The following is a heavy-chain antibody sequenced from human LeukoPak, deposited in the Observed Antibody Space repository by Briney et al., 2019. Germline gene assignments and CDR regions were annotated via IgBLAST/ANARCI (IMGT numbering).Heavy chain of an antibody. Sequence: GGSLRLSCAASGFTFSSYSMNWVRQAPGKGLEWVSYISSSSSTIYYADSVKGRFTISRDNAKNSLYLQMNSLRAEDTAVYYCTRGYYDILTGYYRRQEWGVYWGQGTLVTVSS. CDR2: ISSSSSTI. J-gene: IGHJ4*02. CDR1: GFTFSSYS. V-gene: IGHV3-48*01. D-gene: IGHD3-9*01. CDR3: TRGYYDILTGYYRRQEWGVY.